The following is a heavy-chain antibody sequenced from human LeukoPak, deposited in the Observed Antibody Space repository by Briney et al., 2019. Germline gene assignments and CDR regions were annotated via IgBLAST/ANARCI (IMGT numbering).Heavy chain of an antibody. D-gene: IGHD3-10*01. CDR2: MKPSSGST. CDR1: GYTFTSYY. CDR3: ARATGRVVRGITWRYFDY. Sequence: ASVKVSCKASGYTFTSYYIHWVRQAPGQGLEWMGIMKPSSGSTSYTEKFQGRATMTRDMSTSTAYMELRSLRSDDTAVYYCARATGRVVRGITWRYFDYWGQGTLVTVSS. J-gene: IGHJ4*02. V-gene: IGHV1-46*01.